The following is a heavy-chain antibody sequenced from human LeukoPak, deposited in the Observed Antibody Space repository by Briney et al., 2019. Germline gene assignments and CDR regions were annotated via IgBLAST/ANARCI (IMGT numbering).Heavy chain of an antibody. CDR1: GYTLTGYY. Sequence: ASVKVSCKASGYTLTGYYMHWVRQAPGQGLEWMGWINPNSGGTNYAQKFQGRVTMTRDTSISTAYMELSRLRSDDTAVYYCARERYAYQLLILDYWGQGTLVTVSS. J-gene: IGHJ4*02. D-gene: IGHD2-2*01. CDR2: INPNSGGT. CDR3: ARERYAYQLLILDY. V-gene: IGHV1-2*02.